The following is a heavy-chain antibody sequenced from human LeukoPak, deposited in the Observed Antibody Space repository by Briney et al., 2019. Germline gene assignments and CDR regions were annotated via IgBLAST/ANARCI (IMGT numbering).Heavy chain of an antibody. CDR1: GFTFSSYG. CDR3: AKILRWFTYYFDY. D-gene: IGHD4-23*01. J-gene: IGHJ4*02. CDR2: ISGSGGST. V-gene: IGHV3-23*01. Sequence: PGGSLRLSCAASGFTFSSYGMSWVRQAPGKGLEWVSAISGSGGSTYYADSVKGRFTISRDNSKNTLYLQMNSLRAEDTAVYYCAKILRWFTYYFDYWGQGTLVTVSS.